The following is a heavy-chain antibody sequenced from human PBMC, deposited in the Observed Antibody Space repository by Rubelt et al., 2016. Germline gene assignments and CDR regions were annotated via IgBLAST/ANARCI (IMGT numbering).Heavy chain of an antibody. D-gene: IGHD6-25*01. J-gene: IGHJ6*02. V-gene: IGHV4-39*07. CDR2: IFYSGST. CDR3: ARGVYSSAWVTGWYGLDV. Sequence: QLQLQESGPGLVKPSETLSLTCSVSGGSISSSTSYWGWIRQPPGKGLEWIGSIFYSGSTSYNPSLKSRVTISVDTSRSQFSLKLTSVNAADTAVYYCARGVYSSAWVTGWYGLDVWGQGTTVTVSS. CDR1: GGSISSSTSY.